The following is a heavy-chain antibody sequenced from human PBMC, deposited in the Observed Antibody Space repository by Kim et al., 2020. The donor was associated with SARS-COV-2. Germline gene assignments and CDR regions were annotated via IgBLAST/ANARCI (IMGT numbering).Heavy chain of an antibody. Sequence: GGSLRLSCAASGFTFSSYGMHWVRQAPGEGLEWVAVISYDGSNKYYADSVKGRFTISRDNSKNTLYLQMNSLRAEDTAVYYCAKDAAAGMNYWGQGTLVTVSS. J-gene: IGHJ4*02. V-gene: IGHV3-30*18. CDR3: AKDAAAGMNY. CDR1: GFTFSSYG. D-gene: IGHD6-13*01. CDR2: ISYDGSNK.